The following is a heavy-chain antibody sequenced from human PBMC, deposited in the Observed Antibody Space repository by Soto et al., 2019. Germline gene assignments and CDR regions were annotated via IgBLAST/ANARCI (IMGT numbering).Heavy chain of an antibody. D-gene: IGHD2-2*01. V-gene: IGHV1-8*01. CDR1: GYTFTSYD. CDR2: MNPNSGNT. J-gene: IGHJ3*01. Sequence: GASVKVSCKASGYTFTSYDINWVRQATGQGLEWMGWMNPNSGNTGYAQKFQGRVTMTRNTSISTAYMELSSLRSEDTAVYYCARGIPTYCSSTSCYDIDAFDFWGQGTLVIVSS. CDR3: ARGIPTYCSSTSCYDIDAFDF.